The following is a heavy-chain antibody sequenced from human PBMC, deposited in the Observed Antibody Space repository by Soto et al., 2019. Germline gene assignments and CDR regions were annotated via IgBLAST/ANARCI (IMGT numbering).Heavy chain of an antibody. CDR1: GFTFSDYY. J-gene: IGHJ4*02. CDR3: AIVGSYALIPTAYFDS. Sequence: QVQLVESGGGSVKSGGSLRLSCAGSGFTFSDYYMSWIRQAPGKGLEWVSYVTSGGTYTKYADPVKGRFTVSRDNAKNALILQMNSLRVEDTAVYYCAIVGSYALIPTAYFDSWGPGTRVTVSS. CDR2: VTSGGTYT. D-gene: IGHD3-16*01. V-gene: IGHV3-11*06.